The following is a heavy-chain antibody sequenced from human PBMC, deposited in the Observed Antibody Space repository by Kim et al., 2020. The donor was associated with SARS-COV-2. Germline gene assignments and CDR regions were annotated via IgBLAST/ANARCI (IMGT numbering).Heavy chain of an antibody. D-gene: IGHD3-22*01. CDR1: GGSFSDYY. J-gene: IGHJ4*02. Sequence: SETLSLTCTVYGGSFSDYYWTWIRQPPGKGLEWIGEINHSGYTSYNPSLKSRVTISVDTSKNQFSLKLSSVTAADTAVYYCARGVRTFSMIVVVITAQTYYFDSWSQGTLVTVSS. CDR3: ARGVRTFSMIVVVITAQTYYFDS. CDR2: INHSGYT. V-gene: IGHV4-34*01.